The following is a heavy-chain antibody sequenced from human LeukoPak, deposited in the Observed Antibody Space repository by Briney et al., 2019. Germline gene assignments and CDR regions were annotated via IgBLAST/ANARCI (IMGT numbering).Heavy chain of an antibody. V-gene: IGHV3-23*01. D-gene: IGHD4-23*01. CDR2: ISGPGDHT. J-gene: IGHJ4*02. CDR3: ARNSNGGTYFDH. Sequence: PGGSLRLSCAASGFTFSRYAMTWVRQTPGKGLEWVSSISGPGDHTYYADSVKGRFTISRDNAKSSLYLQMNSLRAEDTAVYYCARNSNGGTYFDHWGQGTLVTVSS. CDR1: GFTFSRYA.